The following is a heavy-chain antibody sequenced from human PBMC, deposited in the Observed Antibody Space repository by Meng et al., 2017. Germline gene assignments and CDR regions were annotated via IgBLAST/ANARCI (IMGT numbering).Heavy chain of an antibody. J-gene: IGHJ4*02. Sequence: SGPTLVKPTQTLTLTCTFSGFSLSTSGVGVGWIRQPPGKALEWLALIYWNDDKRYSPSLKSRLTIIKDTSKNQVVLTMTNMDPVDTATYYCAHSGYYDSSGYYYFDYWGQGTLVTVSS. V-gene: IGHV2-5*01. CDR1: GFSLSTSGVG. CDR3: AHSGYYDSSGYYYFDY. D-gene: IGHD3-22*01. CDR2: IYWNDDK.